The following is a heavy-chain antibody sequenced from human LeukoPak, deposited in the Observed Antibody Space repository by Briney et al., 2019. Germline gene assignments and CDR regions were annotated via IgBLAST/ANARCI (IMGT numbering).Heavy chain of an antibody. Sequence: PSETLSLTCTVSGYSISSGYYWGWIRQPPGKGLEWIGSIYHSGSTYYNPSLKSRVTISVDTSKNQFSLKLSSVTAADTAVYYCARDRVRVQEGRNVYNWFDPWGQGTLVTVSS. V-gene: IGHV4-38-2*02. J-gene: IGHJ5*02. CDR1: GYSISSGYY. CDR2: IYHSGST. D-gene: IGHD3-10*01. CDR3: ARDRVRVQEGRNVYNWFDP.